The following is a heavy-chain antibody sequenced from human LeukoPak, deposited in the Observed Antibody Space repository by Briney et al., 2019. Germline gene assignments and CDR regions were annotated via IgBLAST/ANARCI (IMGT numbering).Heavy chain of an antibody. J-gene: IGHJ3*02. V-gene: IGHV1-69*05. CDR3: ARGPGSSSWNPYDAFDI. CDR1: GGTCSSYA. Sequence: SVKVSCKASGGTCSSYAISWVRQAPGQGLEWMGGIIPIFGTANYAQKFQGRVTITTDESTSTAYMELSSLRSEDTAVYYCARGPGSSSWNPYDAFDIWGQGTMVTVSS. CDR2: IIPIFGTA. D-gene: IGHD6-13*01.